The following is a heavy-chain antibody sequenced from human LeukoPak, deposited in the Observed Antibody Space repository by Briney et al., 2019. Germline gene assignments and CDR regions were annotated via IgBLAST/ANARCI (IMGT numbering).Heavy chain of an antibody. CDR1: GGSFSSYY. CDR3: ASSMATIDAFDI. CDR2: IYTSGST. V-gene: IGHV4-4*07. Sequence: SETLSLTCTVSGGSFSSYYWSWIRQPAGKGLEWIGRIYTSGSTNYNPSLKSRVTMSVDTSKNQFSLKLSSVTAADTAVYYCASSMATIDAFDIWGQGTMVTVSS. D-gene: IGHD5-24*01. J-gene: IGHJ3*02.